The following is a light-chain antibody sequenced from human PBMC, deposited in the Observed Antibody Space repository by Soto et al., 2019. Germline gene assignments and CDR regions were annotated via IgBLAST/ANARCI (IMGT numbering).Light chain of an antibody. V-gene: IGKV3-15*01. CDR2: GAS. CDR3: QQYNNWPQT. J-gene: IGKJ1*01. CDR1: QSISSN. Sequence: EMVMTQSPATLSVSPGERATLSCRASQSISSNLAWYQQKPGQAPRLLIYGASTRATGIPARVSGSGSGTEFTLTLSSLQSEDFAVYYCQQYNNWPQTFGQGTKVEIK.